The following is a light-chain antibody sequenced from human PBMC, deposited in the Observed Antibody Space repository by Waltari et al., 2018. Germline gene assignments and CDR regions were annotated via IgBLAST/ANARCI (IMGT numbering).Light chain of an antibody. CDR1: QGISSY. CDR2: KAS. CDR3: QQHNSDPLT. Sequence: DIQMTQSPSYLSASVGDRVNITCRASQGISSYLAWYQQKPGKAPKLLIYKASTLQSGVPSRFSGSGSGTDFTLTISSLQPEDFATYYCQQHNSDPLTFGGGTKVEIK. V-gene: IGKV1-9*01. J-gene: IGKJ4*01.